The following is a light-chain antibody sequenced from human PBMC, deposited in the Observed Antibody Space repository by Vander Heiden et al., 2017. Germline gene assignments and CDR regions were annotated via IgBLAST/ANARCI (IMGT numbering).Light chain of an antibody. CDR3: ATWDDTLKGVV. CDR2: TTN. V-gene: IGLV1-44*01. J-gene: IGLJ3*02. CDR1: SSNIGRND. Sequence: QSVLTQPPSASGTPGQTVTISCYGSSSNIGRNDAHWYQHLPGAAPKLLIYTTNRRPSGVPDRISGSGSGTSASLAISGLQSEDEADYYCATWDDTLKGVVFGGGTKLTVL.